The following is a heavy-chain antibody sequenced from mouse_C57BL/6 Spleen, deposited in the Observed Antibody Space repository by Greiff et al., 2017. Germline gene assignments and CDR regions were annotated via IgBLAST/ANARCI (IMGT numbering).Heavy chain of an antibody. V-gene: IGHV1-53*01. CDR2: INPSNGGT. Sequence: QVQLQQPGTELVKPGASVKLSCKASGYTFTSSWMHWVKQRPGHGLEWIGNINPSNGGTNYTAKFQSKATPTVEKSCTADFLLLSRLTAEDAVDYCATSLEVDDWGKGTTLTVSS. D-gene: IGHD4-1*01. CDR1: GYTFTSSW. CDR3: ATSLEVDD. J-gene: IGHJ2*01.